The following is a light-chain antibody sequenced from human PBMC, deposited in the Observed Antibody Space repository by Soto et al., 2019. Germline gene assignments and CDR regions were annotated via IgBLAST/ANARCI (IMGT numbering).Light chain of an antibody. CDR1: QPISSW. V-gene: IGKV1-5*01. CDR3: QQYENYWT. J-gene: IGKJ1*01. CDR2: DAS. Sequence: DIQMTQSPPTLSASVGDRVTITCRASQPISSWLAWYHQKPGKAPNLLIYDASNLESGVPSRFSGSGSGTEFSLTISNLQPDDCATYYCQQYENYWTFGQGTKVDIK.